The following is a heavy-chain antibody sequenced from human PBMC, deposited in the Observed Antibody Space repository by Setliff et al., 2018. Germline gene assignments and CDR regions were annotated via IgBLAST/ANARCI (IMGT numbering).Heavy chain of an antibody. CDR2: INHIGST. CDR3: TVYNTGSSKDHY. CDR1: GGSFSTYS. D-gene: IGHD2-8*02. V-gene: IGHV4-34*01. Sequence: PSETLSLTCAVYGGSFSTYSWIWIRQPPGKGLEWIGEINHIGSTNYDPSLKSRVTISVDTSKNQFSLKLSSVTAADTALYYCTVYNTGSSKDHYWGQGTPVTVSS. J-gene: IGHJ4*02.